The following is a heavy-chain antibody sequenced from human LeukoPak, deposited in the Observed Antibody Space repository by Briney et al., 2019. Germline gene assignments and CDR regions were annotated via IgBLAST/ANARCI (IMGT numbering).Heavy chain of an antibody. J-gene: IGHJ4*02. D-gene: IGHD2/OR15-2a*01. CDR3: ARGGGGGSSVLWPRGYYFDY. Sequence: ASVKVSCKASGFTFIGYYMHWVRQAPGHGLEWMGWINPNSGDTKYAQKFQGWVTMTRDTSTSTVYMELSSLRSEDTAVYYCARGGGGGSSVLWPRGYYFDYWGQGTLVTVSS. V-gene: IGHV1-2*04. CDR1: GFTFIGYY. CDR2: INPNSGDT.